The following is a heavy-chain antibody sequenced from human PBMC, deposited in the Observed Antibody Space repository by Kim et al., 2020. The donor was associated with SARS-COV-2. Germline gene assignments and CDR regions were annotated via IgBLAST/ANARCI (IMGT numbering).Heavy chain of an antibody. CDR3: VRGGRWEVLDH. J-gene: IGHJ4*02. D-gene: IGHD3-16*01. Sequence: ASVKVSCKASGYTFSNFGFSWVRQAPGQGLEWMGWINNYPGSAKYSQKVQGRVTMTTDTSLSTAYLEVTSLTSDDTAVYYWVRGGRWEVLDHWGQGTLVTVST. CDR2: INNYPGSA. CDR1: GYTFSNFG. V-gene: IGHV1-18*01.